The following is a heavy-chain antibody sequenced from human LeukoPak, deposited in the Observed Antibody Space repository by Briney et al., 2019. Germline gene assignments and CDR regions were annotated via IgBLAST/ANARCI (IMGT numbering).Heavy chain of an antibody. CDR3: AKESRDGYNPQY. V-gene: IGHV3-30*02. Sequence: GGSLRLSCAASGFTFSSYGMHWVRQAPGKGLEWVAFIRYDGSNKYYADSVKGRFTISRDNSKNTLYPQMNSLRAEDTAVYYCAKESRDGYNPQYWGQGTLVTVSS. J-gene: IGHJ4*02. CDR2: IRYDGSNK. D-gene: IGHD5-24*01. CDR1: GFTFSSYG.